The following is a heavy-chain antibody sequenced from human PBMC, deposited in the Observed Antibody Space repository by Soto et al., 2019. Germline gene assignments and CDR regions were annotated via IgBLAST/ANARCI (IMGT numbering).Heavy chain of an antibody. CDR1: GGSISSGGYY. V-gene: IGHV4-31*03. Sequence: SETLSLTCTVSGGSISSGGYYWSWIRQHPGKGLEWIGYIYYSGSTYYNPSLKSRVTISVDTSKNQFSLKLSSVTAADTAVYYCARDSGLENYYGSGSHEGWYDPWGQGTLVTVSS. J-gene: IGHJ5*02. CDR3: ARDSGLENYYGSGSHEGWYDP. CDR2: IYYSGST. D-gene: IGHD3-10*01.